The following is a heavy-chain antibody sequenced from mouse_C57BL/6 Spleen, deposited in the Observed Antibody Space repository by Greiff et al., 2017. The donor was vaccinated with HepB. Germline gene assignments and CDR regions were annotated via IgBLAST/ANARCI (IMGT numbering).Heavy chain of an antibody. J-gene: IGHJ3*01. D-gene: IGHD2-4*01. CDR3: ARGDDYDEGIAY. CDR2: IYPGGGYT. Sequence: QVQLQQSGAELVRPGTSVKMSCKASGYTFTNYWIGWAKQRPGHGLEWIGDIYPGGGYTNYNEKFKGKATLTADKSSSTAYMQFSSLTSEDSAIYYCARGDDYDEGIAYWGQGTLVTVSA. V-gene: IGHV1-63*01. CDR1: GYTFTNYW.